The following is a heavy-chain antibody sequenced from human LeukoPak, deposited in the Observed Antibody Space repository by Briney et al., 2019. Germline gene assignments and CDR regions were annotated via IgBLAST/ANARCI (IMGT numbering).Heavy chain of an antibody. CDR1: GFTFSSYG. V-gene: IGHV3-30*02. D-gene: IGHD3-10*01. CDR3: AKDRGYYFDY. J-gene: IGHJ4*02. CDR2: IRDDGSNK. Sequence: GGSLRLSCAASGFTFSSYGMYWVRQAPGKGLEWVAFIRDDGSNKYYADSVKGRFTISRDNSKNTLYLQMNSLRVEDTAVYYCAKDRGYYFDYWGQGTLVTVSS.